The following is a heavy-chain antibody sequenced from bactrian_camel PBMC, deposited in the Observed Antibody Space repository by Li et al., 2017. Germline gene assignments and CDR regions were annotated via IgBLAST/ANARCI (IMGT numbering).Heavy chain of an antibody. V-gene: IGHV3S26*01. D-gene: IGHD6*01. CDR1: GYTYSSYC. CDR2: IDSDGST. J-gene: IGHJ7*01. Sequence: VQLVESGGGLVQPGGSLRLSCAVSGYTYSSYCMGWFRQAPGKEREGVAAIDSDGSTSYADSVKGRFTISKDNAKNTLYLQMNSLKPEDTAMYYCAASGVGSPGPCYGMDYWGKGTQVTVS.